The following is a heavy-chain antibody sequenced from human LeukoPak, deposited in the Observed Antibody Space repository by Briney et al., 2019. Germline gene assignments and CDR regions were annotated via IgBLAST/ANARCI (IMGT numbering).Heavy chain of an antibody. J-gene: IGHJ4*02. V-gene: IGHV3-23*01. CDR2: ITSSGAYT. CDR3: AKTTSMVRGLKYFFDF. D-gene: IGHD3-10*01. Sequence: PGRSLRLSCAASGFTFSNYGLHWVRQAPGKGLEWVSAITSSGAYTYYADSVKGRFTISRDNSKNTLYLRMNSLTAEDTAAYYCAKTTSMVRGLKYFFDFWGQGTLVTVSS. CDR1: GFTFSNYG.